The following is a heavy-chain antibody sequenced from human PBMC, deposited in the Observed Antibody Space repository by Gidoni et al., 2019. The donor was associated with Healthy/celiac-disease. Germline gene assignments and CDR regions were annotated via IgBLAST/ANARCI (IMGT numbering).Heavy chain of an antibody. D-gene: IGHD6-19*01. CDR1: GGSISSSSYY. J-gene: IGHJ4*02. Sequence: QLQLQESGPGLVKPSETLSLTGTVSGGSISSSSYYWGWIRQPPGKGLEWIGSIYYSGSTYYNPSLNSRVTISGDTSKNQFSLKLSSVTAADTAVYYCARRGPVAGQIDYWGQGTLVTVSS. CDR3: ARRGPVAGQIDY. CDR2: IYYSGST. V-gene: IGHV4-39*01.